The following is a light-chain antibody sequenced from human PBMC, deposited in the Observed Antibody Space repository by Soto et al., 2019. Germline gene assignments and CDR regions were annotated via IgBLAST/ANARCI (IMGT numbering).Light chain of an antibody. CDR3: QQYYTTPWT. CDR1: QRVLYSSNNKNY. CDR2: WAS. Sequence: DIVMTQSPDSLAVSLGERATINCKSSQRVLYSSNNKNYLAWYQQKPGQPPKALIYWASTRESGVPDRFSGSGSGTDFTLAISSLQAEDVAVYYCQQYYTTPWTFGQGTKVDI. V-gene: IGKV4-1*01. J-gene: IGKJ1*01.